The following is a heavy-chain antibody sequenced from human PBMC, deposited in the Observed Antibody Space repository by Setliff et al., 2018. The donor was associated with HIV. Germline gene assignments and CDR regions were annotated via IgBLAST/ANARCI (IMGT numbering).Heavy chain of an antibody. D-gene: IGHD6-19*01. J-gene: IGHJ4*02. V-gene: IGHV1-46*01. CDR1: GYTFTSHY. CDR2: LNPSDGST. CDR3: ARGSCSGCYLSDY. Sequence: ASVKVSCKASGYTFTSHYLHWVRQAPGQGLEWMGILNPSDGSTHYARKFQGRVAITRDTSANTAYMELSSLRSEDTAVYYCARGSCSGCYLSDYWGLGTLVTVSS.